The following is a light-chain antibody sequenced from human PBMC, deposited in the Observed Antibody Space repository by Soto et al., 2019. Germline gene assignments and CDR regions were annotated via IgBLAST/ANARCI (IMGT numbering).Light chain of an antibody. CDR3: QQCGTSTWT. CDR1: QSVNSNY. Sequence: VLTQSPGTLSLSPGERATLSCRASQSVNSNYLAWHQQEPGQAPKLLIYGASSRATGIPDRFSGSGAGKDFTLTIIRLEPEDFAVYYCQQCGTSTWTFGQGIKVDIK. V-gene: IGKV3-20*01. J-gene: IGKJ1*01. CDR2: GAS.